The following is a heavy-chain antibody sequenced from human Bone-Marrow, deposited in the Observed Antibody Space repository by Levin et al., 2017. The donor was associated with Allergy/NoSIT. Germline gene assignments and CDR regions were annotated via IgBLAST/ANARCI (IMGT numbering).Heavy chain of an antibody. Sequence: SETLSLTCTVSGDSISSYSWTWIRQPPGKGLEWIGYIYKSGSTKYNPSLKSRVTMSVDTSKNQFSLELSSVTAADTAVYYCAGGTLWFGELLIGDYFDYWGQGTLVTVSS. J-gene: IGHJ4*02. CDR3: AGGTLWFGELLIGDYFDY. D-gene: IGHD3-10*01. CDR1: GDSISSYS. CDR2: IYKSGST. V-gene: IGHV4-59*01.